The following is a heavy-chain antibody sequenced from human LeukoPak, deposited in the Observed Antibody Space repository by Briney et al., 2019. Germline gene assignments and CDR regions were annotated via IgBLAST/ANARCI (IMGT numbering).Heavy chain of an antibody. CDR2: IYYSGST. CDR1: GGSMSSSSYF. V-gene: IGHV4-39*01. CDR3: ARQPGNGGSWDYDY. D-gene: IGHD2-15*01. Sequence: KTSETLSLTCTVSGGSMSSSSYFWGWIRQPPGKGLEWIGSIYYSGSTYYNPSLKSRVTISVDTSKNQFSLRLSSVTAADTAVYYCARQPGNGGSWDYDYWGQGILVTVSS. J-gene: IGHJ4*02.